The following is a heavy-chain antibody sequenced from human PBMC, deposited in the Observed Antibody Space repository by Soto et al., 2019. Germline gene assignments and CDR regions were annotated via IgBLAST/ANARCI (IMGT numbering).Heavy chain of an antibody. J-gene: IGHJ5*02. CDR2: LLPFFGTT. D-gene: IGHD2-21*01. CDR3: AGRYCGYATCNNWILTWLAP. V-gene: IGHV1-69*01. CDR1: GVTLSDYP. Sequence: QVQLVQSGAEVKKPGSSVKVSCKASGVTLSDYPINWVRQAPGQGLEWMGGLLPFFGTTIYAQKFQGRLTITANESTNKAYLELSDLRPEDTDICYCAGRYCGYATCNNWILTWLAPWGQGTLVTVSS.